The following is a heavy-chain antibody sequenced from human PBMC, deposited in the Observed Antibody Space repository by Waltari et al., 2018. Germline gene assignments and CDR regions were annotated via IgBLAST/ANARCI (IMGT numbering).Heavy chain of an antibody. V-gene: IGHV1-69*14. J-gene: IGHJ5*02. CDR3: ARDREGDYGNYNWFDP. CDR1: GGTFSSYA. CDR2: IIPIFGTA. Sequence: QVQLVQSGAEVKKPGSSVKVSCKASGGTFSSYAISWVRQAPGQGLEWMGGIIPIFGTANYAQKFQGRVTITADKSTSTAYMELSSLRSEDTAVYYCARDREGDYGNYNWFDPRGQGTLVTVSS. D-gene: IGHD4-17*01.